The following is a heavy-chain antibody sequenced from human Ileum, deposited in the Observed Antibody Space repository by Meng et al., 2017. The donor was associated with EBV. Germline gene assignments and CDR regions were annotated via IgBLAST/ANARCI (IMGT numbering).Heavy chain of an antibody. Sequence: PGTSIRPLWVHSGFTFSRHAMPCVRLAAVKHLAVVSTISFVVHSQVYVESDNSPFDICRDNSKNTLLLQMTNMRVEDTPVYYCTSHIGYRGWPDYFDYWGQGTLVTVSS. D-gene: IGHD6-19*01. CDR3: TSHIGYRGWPDYFDY. CDR1: GFTFSRHA. V-gene: IGHV3-30*09. J-gene: IGHJ4*02. CDR2: ISFVVHSQ.